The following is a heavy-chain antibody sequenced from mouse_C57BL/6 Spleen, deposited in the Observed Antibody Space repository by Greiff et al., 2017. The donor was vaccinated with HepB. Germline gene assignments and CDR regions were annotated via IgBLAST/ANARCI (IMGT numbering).Heavy chain of an antibody. CDR1: GYAFTNYL. D-gene: IGHD3-3*01. CDR2: INPGSGGT. Sequence: VQLQQSGAELVRPGTSVKVSCKASGYAFTNYLIEWVKQRPGQGLEWIGVINPGSGGTNYNVKFKGKATLTADKSSSTAYMQLSSLTSEDSAVYFCARSWRDEDYYAMDYWGQGTSVTVSS. V-gene: IGHV1-54*01. J-gene: IGHJ4*01. CDR3: ARSWRDEDYYAMDY.